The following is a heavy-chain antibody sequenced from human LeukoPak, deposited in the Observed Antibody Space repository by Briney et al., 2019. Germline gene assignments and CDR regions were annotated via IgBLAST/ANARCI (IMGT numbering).Heavy chain of an antibody. Sequence: ASVKVSCKASGYTFTCYYMHWVRQAPGQGLEWMGWINPNSGGTNYAQKFQGRVTMTRDTSISTAYMELSRLRSDDTAVYYCASPVLGYCSSTSCVDYWGQGTLVTVSS. CDR2: INPNSGGT. CDR3: ASPVLGYCSSTSCVDY. V-gene: IGHV1-2*02. CDR1: GYTFTCYY. J-gene: IGHJ4*02. D-gene: IGHD2-2*01.